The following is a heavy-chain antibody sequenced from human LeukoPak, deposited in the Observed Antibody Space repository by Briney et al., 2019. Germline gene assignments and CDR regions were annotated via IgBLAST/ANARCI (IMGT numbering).Heavy chain of an antibody. CDR1: GGSISSSSYY. CDR3: ARQATYCSSTSCYKAVDAFDI. Sequence: SETLSLTCTVPGGSISSSSYYCGWIRQPPGKGLEWIGSMYYSGRTYYNPSLKSRVTISVDTSKNQFSLKLSSVTAADTAVYYCARQATYCSSTSCYKAVDAFDIWGQGTMVTVSS. D-gene: IGHD2-2*02. V-gene: IGHV4-39*01. CDR2: MYYSGRT. J-gene: IGHJ3*02.